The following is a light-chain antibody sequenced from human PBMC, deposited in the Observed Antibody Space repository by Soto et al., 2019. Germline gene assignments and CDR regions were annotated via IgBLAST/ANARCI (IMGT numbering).Light chain of an antibody. V-gene: IGLV2-14*01. CDR2: EVS. J-gene: IGLJ1*01. CDR1: GSDVGGYDF. Sequence: QSVLTQPASVSGSPGQSSTISCTGSGSDVGGYDFVSWYQQHPGKAPKLMIYEVSNRPSGVSNRFSGSKSGNTASLTISGLQAEDEADYYCSSYTSISTLLFGTGTKVTVL. CDR3: SSYTSISTLL.